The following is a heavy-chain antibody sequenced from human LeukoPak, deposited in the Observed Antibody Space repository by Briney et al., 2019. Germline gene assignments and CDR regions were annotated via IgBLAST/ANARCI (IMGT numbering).Heavy chain of an antibody. D-gene: IGHD3-9*01. Sequence: NASETLSLTCAVYGGSFSGYYWSWIRQPPGKGLEWIGEINHSGSTNYNPSLKSRVTISVDTSKNQFSLKLSSVTAADTAVYYRARGGDILTGYYWPPDYWGQGTLVTVSS. V-gene: IGHV4-34*01. J-gene: IGHJ4*02. CDR2: INHSGST. CDR3: ARGGDILTGYYWPPDY. CDR1: GGSFSGYY.